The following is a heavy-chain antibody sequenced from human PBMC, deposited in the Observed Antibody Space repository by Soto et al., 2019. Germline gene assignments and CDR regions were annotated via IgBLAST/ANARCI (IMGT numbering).Heavy chain of an antibody. D-gene: IGHD7-27*01. V-gene: IGHV3-33*01. CDR1: GFTFSSYG. CDR2: MWYDGSNK. J-gene: IGHJ4*02. Sequence: QVQLVESGGGVVQPGRSLRLSCAASGFTFSSYGMHWVRQAPGKGLEWVAVMWYDGSNKYYADSVKGRFTISRDNSKNTLYLQMNSLRAEDTAVYYCARAHLTGIYYFDYWGQGTLVTVSS. CDR3: ARAHLTGIYYFDY.